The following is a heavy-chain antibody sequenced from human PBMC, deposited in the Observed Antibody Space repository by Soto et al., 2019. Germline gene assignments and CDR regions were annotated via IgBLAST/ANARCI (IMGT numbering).Heavy chain of an antibody. CDR1: GFTFSRYA. CDR2: ISYDGSNK. CDR3: ARDFGYYFDY. J-gene: IGHJ4*02. D-gene: IGHD3-16*01. V-gene: IGHV3-30-3*01. Sequence: QVQLVESGGGVVQPGRSLRLSCAASGFTFSRYAVHWVRQAPGKGLEWVTLISYDGSNKFYADSVKGRFTISRDNSKNTLYLQMSRLRAEDTAVYYCARDFGYYFDYWGQGTLVTVCS.